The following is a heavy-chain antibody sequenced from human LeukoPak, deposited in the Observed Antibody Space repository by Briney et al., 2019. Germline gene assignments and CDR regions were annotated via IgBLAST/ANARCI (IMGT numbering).Heavy chain of an antibody. CDR1: GGSISSYY. Sequence: SETLSLTCTVSGGSISSYYWSWIRQPPGKGLDWIGYIYSTGSTNYNPSLKSRVTISVDTAKNQYSLNLSSVTAADTAVYYCARRSLAASYFGYWGQGTLVTVSS. J-gene: IGHJ4*02. D-gene: IGHD6-6*01. CDR2: IYSTGST. V-gene: IGHV4-4*09. CDR3: ARRSLAASYFGY.